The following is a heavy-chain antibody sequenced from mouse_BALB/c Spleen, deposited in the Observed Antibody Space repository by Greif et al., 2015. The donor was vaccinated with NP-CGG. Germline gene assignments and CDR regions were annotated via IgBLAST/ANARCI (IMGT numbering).Heavy chain of an antibody. CDR2: ISSGGSYT. CDR1: GFTFSSYG. D-gene: IGHD2-4*01. CDR3: ARQGEGLRRGPWFAY. J-gene: IGHJ3*01. V-gene: IGHV5-6*01. Sequence: EVQLVESGGDLVKPGGSLKLSCAASGFTFSSYGMSWVRQTPDKRLEWVATISSGGSYTYYPDSVKGRFTISRDNAKNSLYLQMSSLKSEDTAMYYCARQGEGLRRGPWFAYWGQGTLVPVSA.